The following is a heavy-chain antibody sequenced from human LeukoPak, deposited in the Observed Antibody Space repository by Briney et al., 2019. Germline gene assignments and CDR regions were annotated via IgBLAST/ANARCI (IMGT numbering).Heavy chain of an antibody. J-gene: IGHJ5*02. CDR2: IKQDGSEK. CDR3: ARAVGFWSGYYWFDP. V-gene: IGHV3-7*01. CDR1: GFTFSSYS. D-gene: IGHD3-3*01. Sequence: GGSLRLSCAASGFTFSSYSMNWVRQAPGKGLEWVANIKQDGSEKYYVDSVKGRFTISRDNAKNSLYLQMNSLRAEDTAVYYCARAVGFWSGYYWFDPWGQGTLVTVSS.